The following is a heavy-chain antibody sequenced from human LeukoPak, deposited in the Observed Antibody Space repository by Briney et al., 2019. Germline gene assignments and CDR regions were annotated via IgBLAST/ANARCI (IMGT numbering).Heavy chain of an antibody. J-gene: IGHJ4*02. CDR3: ARDYYDSSGYSLLDY. CDR2: INPSGGST. V-gene: IGHV1-46*01. Sequence: ASVKVSCKASGYTFTSYYMHWVRQAPGQGLEWMGIINPSGGSTSYAQKFQGRVTMTRDTSTSTVYMELSGLRSEDTAVYYCARDYYDSSGYSLLDYWGQGTLVTVSS. D-gene: IGHD3-22*01. CDR1: GYTFTSYY.